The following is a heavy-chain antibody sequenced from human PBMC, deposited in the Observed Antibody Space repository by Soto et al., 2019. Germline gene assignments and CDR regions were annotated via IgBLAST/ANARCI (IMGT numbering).Heavy chain of an antibody. Sequence: PGGSLRLSCTASGFTFSTSGMHWVRQAPGKGPEWVAVISYDGTNKFYADSVKGRFTISRDDSKNTLYLQMDSLIAEDTALYYCARDYCSSTSCPFDPWGQGTLVTVSS. D-gene: IGHD2-2*01. V-gene: IGHV3-30*03. CDR1: GFTFSTSG. J-gene: IGHJ5*02. CDR2: ISYDGTNK. CDR3: ARDYCSSTSCPFDP.